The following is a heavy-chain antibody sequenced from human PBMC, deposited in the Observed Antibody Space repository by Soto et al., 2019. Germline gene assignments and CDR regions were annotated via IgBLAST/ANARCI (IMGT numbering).Heavy chain of an antibody. V-gene: IGHV4-59*01. CDR1: GGSISSYY. J-gene: IGHJ2*01. D-gene: IGHD3-3*01. Sequence: QVQLQESGPGLVKPSETLSLTCTVSGGSISSYYWSWIRQPPGKGLEWIGYIYYSGSTNYNPSLKSRVTISVDTSKNQFSLKLSSVTAADTAVYYCASRRYSNYYDFWSGKDRYFDLWGRGTLVPVSS. CDR2: IYYSGST. CDR3: ASRRYSNYYDFWSGKDRYFDL.